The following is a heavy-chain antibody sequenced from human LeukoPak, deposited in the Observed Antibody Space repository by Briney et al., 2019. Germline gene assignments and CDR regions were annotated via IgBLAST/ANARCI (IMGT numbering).Heavy chain of an antibody. Sequence: QSGGSLRLSCAASGFTFSRSAMTWVRQTPGKGLDWVSSISSSGNTYYADSVKGRFTISRDNSKNMLYLQMNSLRVEDTAVYYCVKGRISEDGLDFWGQGTLVTVSS. V-gene: IGHV3-23*01. J-gene: IGHJ4*02. D-gene: IGHD6-13*01. CDR2: ISSSGNT. CDR3: VKGRISEDGLDF. CDR1: GFTFSRSA.